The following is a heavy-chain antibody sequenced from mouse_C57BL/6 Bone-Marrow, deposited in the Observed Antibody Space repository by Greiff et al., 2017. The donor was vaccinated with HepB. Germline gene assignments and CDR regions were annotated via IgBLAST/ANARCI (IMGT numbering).Heavy chain of an antibody. D-gene: IGHD2-4*01. Sequence: DVKLVESGGGLVQPGGSLKLSCAASGFTFSDYYMYWVRQTPEKRLEWVAYISNGGGSTYYPDTVKGRFTISRDNAKNTLYLQMSRLKSEDTAMYYCAKSYYDYDGFAYWGQGTLVTVSA. CDR1: GFTFSDYY. CDR3: AKSYYDYDGFAY. CDR2: ISNGGGST. J-gene: IGHJ3*01. V-gene: IGHV5-12*01.